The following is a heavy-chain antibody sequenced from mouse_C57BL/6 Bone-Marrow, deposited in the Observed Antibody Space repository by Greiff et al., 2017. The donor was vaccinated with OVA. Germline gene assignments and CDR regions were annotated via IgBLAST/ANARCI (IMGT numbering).Heavy chain of an antibody. Sequence: VQLQQPGAELVKPGASVKVSCKASGYTFTSYWMHWVKQRPGQGLEWIGRLHPSDSDTNYNQKLKGKATLTVDKSSSTAYMQLSSLTSEYSAVYYCAISPSPGYAMDYWGQGTSVTVSS. CDR3: AISPSPGYAMDY. V-gene: IGHV1-74*01. D-gene: IGHD6-1*01. J-gene: IGHJ4*01. CDR1: GYTFTSYW. CDR2: LHPSDSDT.